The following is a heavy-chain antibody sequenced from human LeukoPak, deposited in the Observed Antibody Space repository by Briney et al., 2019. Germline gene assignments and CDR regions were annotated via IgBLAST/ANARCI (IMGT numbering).Heavy chain of an antibody. J-gene: IGHJ4*02. Sequence: GESLRLSCAASGFAFSSYVMYWVRQPPGMGLEWVAVASYDGSDIYYGDSVKGRFTISRDNSKSTLYLQMSSLRAEDTAIYYCARLLSGWYLADYWGQGTLVTVSS. CDR1: GFAFSSYV. CDR3: ARLLSGWYLADY. D-gene: IGHD6-19*01. CDR2: ASYDGSDI. V-gene: IGHV3-30-3*01.